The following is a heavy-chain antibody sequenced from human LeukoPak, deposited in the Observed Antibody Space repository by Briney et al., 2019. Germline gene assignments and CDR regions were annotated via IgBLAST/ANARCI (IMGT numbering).Heavy chain of an antibody. CDR2: INPNSGGT. CDR1: GYTFTGYY. V-gene: IGHV1-2*06. D-gene: IGHD3-16*01. J-gene: IGHJ4*02. Sequence: GASVKVSCKASGYTFTGYYMHWVRQAPGQGLEWMGRINPNSGGTNYAQKFQGRVTMTRDTSISTAYMELSRLRSDDTAVYYCAREALGIMITFGGSPISERGQGTLVTVSS. CDR3: AREALGIMITFGGSPISE.